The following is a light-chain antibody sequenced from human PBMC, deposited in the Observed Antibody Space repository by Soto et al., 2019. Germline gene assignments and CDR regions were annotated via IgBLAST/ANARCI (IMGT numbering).Light chain of an antibody. Sequence: ESVLPQPPGIVSLSPGERAILSCRASQTVDSRYLAWYQQKPGQAPRLLIYGSSTRATHIPARFSGSGSGTGFTLTISSLHSEDFAVDYSQQDNKWAQTFGQRSKVEI. CDR1: QTVDSRY. CDR2: GSS. V-gene: IGKV3-15*01. J-gene: IGKJ1*01. CDR3: QQDNKWAQT.